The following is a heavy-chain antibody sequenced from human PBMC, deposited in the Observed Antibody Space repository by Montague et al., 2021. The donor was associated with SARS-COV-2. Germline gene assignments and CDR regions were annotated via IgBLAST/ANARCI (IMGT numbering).Heavy chain of an antibody. J-gene: IGHJ4*02. CDR2: INHRGTS. D-gene: IGHD3-22*01. CDR3: ARGRQHFNMIVVVMTGGEYYFDY. Sequence: SETLSLTCAVYGGSFSDYFWTWIRQPPGKGLEWIGEINHRGTSNYNPSLKSRVSISVDTSKNQFSLYLGSVTAADTAVYYCARGRQHFNMIVVVMTGGEYYFDYWGQGTLVTVFS. V-gene: IGHV4-34*01. CDR1: GGSFSDYF.